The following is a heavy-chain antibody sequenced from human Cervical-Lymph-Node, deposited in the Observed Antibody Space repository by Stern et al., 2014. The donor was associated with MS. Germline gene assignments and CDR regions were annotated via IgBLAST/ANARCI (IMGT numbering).Heavy chain of an antibody. CDR3: ATDRDDFRSGYSAPTKGYGLDV. CDR2: FDPEDGET. D-gene: IGHD3-3*01. Sequence: VQLVESGAEVKKPGASVKVSCKVSGYTLTELSMHWGRQAPGKGLEWMGGFDPEDGETNYAQKFQGRVTMTEVTTTDPPYMDLSSLRSEDTAVYYCATDRDDFRSGYSAPTKGYGLDVWGQGTTVTVTS. V-gene: IGHV1-24*01. J-gene: IGHJ6*02. CDR1: GYTLTELS.